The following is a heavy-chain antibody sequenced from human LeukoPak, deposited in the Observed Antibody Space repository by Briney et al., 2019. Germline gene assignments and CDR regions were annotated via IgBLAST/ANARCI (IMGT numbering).Heavy chain of an antibody. CDR3: ATDSSPDF. D-gene: IGHD3-22*01. Sequence: GGSLRLSCAASEFTFSSYGMHWVRQAPGKGLEWVAYIRYDGSNKYYADSVKGRFTISRDNSKHTLYLQMNSLRADDTAVYYCATDSSPDFWGQGTLVTVSS. CDR2: IRYDGSNK. CDR1: EFTFSSYG. J-gene: IGHJ4*02. V-gene: IGHV3-30*02.